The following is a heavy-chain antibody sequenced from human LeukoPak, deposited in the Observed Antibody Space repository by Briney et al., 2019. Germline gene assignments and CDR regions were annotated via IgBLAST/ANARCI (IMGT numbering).Heavy chain of an antibody. CDR1: GYTFTGQY. CDR2: IIPISGTT. J-gene: IGHJ6*03. CDR3: ATLCCGSYYMDV. D-gene: IGHD2-15*01. V-gene: IGHV1-69*06. Sequence: SVKVSCKASGYTFTGQYMHWVRQAPGQGLEWMGGIIPISGTTNYAQKFQGRVTITADKSTSTAYMELSSLRSEDTAVYYCATLCCGSYYMDVWGKGTTVTVSS.